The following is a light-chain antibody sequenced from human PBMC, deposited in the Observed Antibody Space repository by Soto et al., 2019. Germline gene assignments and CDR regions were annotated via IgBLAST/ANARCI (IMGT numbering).Light chain of an antibody. CDR2: DVS. V-gene: IGLV2-11*01. J-gene: IGLJ1*01. CDR1: SSDVGVYNY. Sequence: QSALTQPRSVSGSPGQSVTISCTGTSSDVGVYNYVSWYQQYPGKAPKIMIYDVSKRPSGVPDRFSGSKSGTSATLGITGFQTGDEADYYCGSWDSSLSAYVFGTGTKATVL. CDR3: GSWDSSLSAYV.